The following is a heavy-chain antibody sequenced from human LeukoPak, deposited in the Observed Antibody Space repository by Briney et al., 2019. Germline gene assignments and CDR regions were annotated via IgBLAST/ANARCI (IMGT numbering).Heavy chain of an antibody. V-gene: IGHV4-30-4*08. D-gene: IGHD3-3*01. Sequence: SETLSLTCTVSGGSISSGDYYWSWIRQPPGKGLEWIGYIYYSGSTYYNPSLKSRVTISLDTSKTQFSLKLSSVTAADTAVYYCARSRGNFWSGGWGFFDYWGQGTLVTVSS. CDR3: ARSRGNFWSGGWGFFDY. CDR1: GGSISSGDYY. J-gene: IGHJ4*02. CDR2: IYYSGST.